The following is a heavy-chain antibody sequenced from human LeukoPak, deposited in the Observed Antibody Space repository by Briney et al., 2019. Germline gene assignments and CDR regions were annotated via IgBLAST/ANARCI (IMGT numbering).Heavy chain of an antibody. D-gene: IGHD3-16*02. CDR2: INHSGGT. CDR1: GGSFSGYY. V-gene: IGHV4-34*01. J-gene: IGHJ4*02. CDR3: ARGMARLGELSLPPYFDY. Sequence: SETLSLTCAVYGGSFSGYYWSWIRQPPGKGLEWIGEINHSGGTNYNPSLKSRVTISVDTSKNQFSLKLSSVTAADTAVYYCARGMARLGELSLPPYFDYWGQGTLVTVSS.